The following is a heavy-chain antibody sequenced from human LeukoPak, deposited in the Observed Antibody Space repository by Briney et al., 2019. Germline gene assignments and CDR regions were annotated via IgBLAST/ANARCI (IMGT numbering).Heavy chain of an antibody. V-gene: IGHV3-30-3*01. J-gene: IGHJ4*02. CDR1: GFTFSSHA. CDR3: ARGLITMVRGVIIRWGIFDY. CDR2: ISYDGSNK. Sequence: PGRSLRLSCAASGFTFSSHAMHWVRRAPGKGLEWVAVISYDGSNKYYADSVKGRFTISRDNSKNTLYLQMNSLRAEDTAVYYCARGLITMVRGVIIRWGIFDYWGQGTLVTVSS. D-gene: IGHD3-10*01.